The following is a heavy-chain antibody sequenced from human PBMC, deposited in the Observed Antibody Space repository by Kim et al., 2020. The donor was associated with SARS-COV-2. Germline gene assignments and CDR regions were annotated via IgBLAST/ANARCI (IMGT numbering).Heavy chain of an antibody. Sequence: YADSVKGRFSTSRGNAKNMLYLQMNSLRAADTAVYYCAKQGSGWYDWYFDLWGRGTLVSVSS. V-gene: IGHV3-23*05. CDR3: AKQGSGWYDWYFDL. J-gene: IGHJ2*01. D-gene: IGHD6-19*01.